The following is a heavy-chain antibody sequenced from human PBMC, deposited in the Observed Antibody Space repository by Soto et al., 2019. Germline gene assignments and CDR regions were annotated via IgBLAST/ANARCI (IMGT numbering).Heavy chain of an antibody. Sequence: PSETLSLTCTVSGGSISSYYWSWIRQPPGKGLEWIGYIYYSGSTNYNPSLKSRVTISVDTSKNQFSLKLSSVTAADTAVYYCARDHSGYHRYWFDPWGQGTLVTVSS. J-gene: IGHJ5*02. CDR2: IYYSGST. D-gene: IGHD5-12*01. CDR1: GGSISSYY. CDR3: ARDHSGYHRYWFDP. V-gene: IGHV4-59*08.